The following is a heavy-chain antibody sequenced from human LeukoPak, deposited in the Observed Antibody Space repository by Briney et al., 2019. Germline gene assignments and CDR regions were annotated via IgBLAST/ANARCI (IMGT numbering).Heavy chain of an antibody. J-gene: IGHJ4*02. CDR3: ARGYVVPDYYFDY. D-gene: IGHD2-2*01. CDR1: GGSFSGYY. V-gene: IGHV4-34*01. Sequence: SETLSLTCAVYGGSFSGYYWSWIRQPPGKGLEWIGEINHSGSTNYNPSLKSRVTISVVTSKNQFSLKLSSVTAADTAVYYCARGYVVPDYYFDYWGQGTLVTVSS. CDR2: INHSGST.